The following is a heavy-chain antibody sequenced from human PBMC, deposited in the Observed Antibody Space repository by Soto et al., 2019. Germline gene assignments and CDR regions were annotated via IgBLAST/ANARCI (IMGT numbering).Heavy chain of an antibody. D-gene: IGHD5-18*01. CDR3: VRKAADTSMVDS. Sequence: SETLSLTCTVSGGSIRSYYWTWIRQPPGEGLEWLGYIFYSGSTFYNPPLKSRVTISIPTSMSPFSLQMTSVTAARTAAYFSVRKAADTSMVDSWGQGTLVTVSS. CDR2: IFYSGST. J-gene: IGHJ4*02. V-gene: IGHV4-59*01. CDR1: GGSIRSYY.